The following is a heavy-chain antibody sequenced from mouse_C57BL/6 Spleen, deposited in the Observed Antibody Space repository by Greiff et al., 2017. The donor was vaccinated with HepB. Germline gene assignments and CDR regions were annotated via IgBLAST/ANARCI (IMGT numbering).Heavy chain of an antibody. V-gene: IGHV1-69*01. CDR1: GYTFTSYW. CDR3: ARSDYDFAY. Sequence: QVQLQQPGAELVMPGASVKLSCKASGYTFTSYWMHWVKQRPGQGLEWIGEIDPSDSYTNYNQKFKGKSTLTVDKSSSTAYMQLSSLTSEDSAVYYCARSDYDFAYWGQGTLVTVSA. D-gene: IGHD2-4*01. J-gene: IGHJ3*01. CDR2: IDPSDSYT.